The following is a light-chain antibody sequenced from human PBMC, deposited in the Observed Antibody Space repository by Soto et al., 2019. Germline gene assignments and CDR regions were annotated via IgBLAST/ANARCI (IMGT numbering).Light chain of an antibody. CDR2: DVS. CDR1: SSDVGGYNY. Sequence: QSALTQPASVSGSPGQSITISCTGTSSDVGGYNYVSWYQQHPGKAPKLMIYDVSNRPSGVSNRFSGSKSGNKASLTISGLQAEDEADYYCSSYTSSSWVFGGGTKLTVL. J-gene: IGLJ3*02. CDR3: SSYTSSSWV. V-gene: IGLV2-14*01.